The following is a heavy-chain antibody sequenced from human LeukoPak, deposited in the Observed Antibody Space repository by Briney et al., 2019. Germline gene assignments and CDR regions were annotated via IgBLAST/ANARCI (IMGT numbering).Heavy chain of an antibody. CDR1: GFTFTNYW. CDR2: INQDGSAQ. V-gene: IGHV3-7*01. Sequence: PGGSLRLSCAASGFTFTNYWMNWVRQAPGKGLEWVANINQDGSAQYYVDSVKGRFTISRDNAKSSLYLQMNSLRAEDTAVYYCARSARWGQGTLVTVSS. CDR3: ARSAR. J-gene: IGHJ4*02.